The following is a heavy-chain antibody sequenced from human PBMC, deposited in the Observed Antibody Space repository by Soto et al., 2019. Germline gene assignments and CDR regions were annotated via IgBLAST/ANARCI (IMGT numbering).Heavy chain of an antibody. J-gene: IGHJ4*02. CDR2: ISYDGTSK. Sequence: GGSLRLSXKGSGFSFSSYAIHWVRQAPGKGLEWVAVISYDGTSKYYGESVRGRFTISRDDSKNTVYLQMNSLSGEDTANYYRGRDNMIQLWPPSSVDSWGQGALVTVSS. V-gene: IGHV3-30*04. CDR3: GRDNMIQLWPPSSVDS. CDR1: GFSFSSYA. D-gene: IGHD5-18*01.